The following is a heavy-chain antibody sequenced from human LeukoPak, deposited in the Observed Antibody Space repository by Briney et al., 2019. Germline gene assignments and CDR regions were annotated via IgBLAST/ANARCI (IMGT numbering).Heavy chain of an antibody. V-gene: IGHV3-30*02. CDR3: AKDRGDYPPYFDH. Sequence: GGSLRLSCAASGFTFNAYAIHCIRKDGNDEKYADSVKGRFTISRDNSKNMVYLQVNNLQTEDTSIYYCAKDRGDYPPYFDHWGQGTLVTVSS. CDR2: IRKDGNDE. D-gene: IGHD2-21*02. CDR1: GFTFNAYA. J-gene: IGHJ4*02.